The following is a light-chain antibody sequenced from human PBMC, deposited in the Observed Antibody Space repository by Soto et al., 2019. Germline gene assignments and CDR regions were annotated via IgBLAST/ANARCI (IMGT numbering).Light chain of an antibody. CDR1: SSNIGSNT. CDR3: AAWDDSLNGHVV. V-gene: IGLV1-44*01. J-gene: IGLJ2*01. Sequence: QSVLTQPPSASGTPGQRVTISCSGSSSNIGSNTVNWYQQLPGTAPQHLIFSNNHRPPGVPDRFSGSKSGTSASLAISGLQSEDEADDYCAAWDDSLNGHVVFGGGTKLTVL. CDR2: SNN.